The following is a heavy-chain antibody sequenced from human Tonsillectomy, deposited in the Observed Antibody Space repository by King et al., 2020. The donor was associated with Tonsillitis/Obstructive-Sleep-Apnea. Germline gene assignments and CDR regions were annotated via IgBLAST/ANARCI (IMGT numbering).Heavy chain of an antibody. V-gene: IGHV4-59*08. J-gene: IGHJ6*02. CDR2: LFYSGST. Sequence: VQLQESGPGLVKPSETLSLTCTVSGASISSFYWSWIRQPPGKGLEWIGYLFYSGSTNYNPSLKSRVTISVDTSKNQFSLKLTSVTAADTAVYYCARVTGMSYYFYGMDGWGQGTTVTVSS. D-gene: IGHD7-27*01. CDR1: GASISSFY. CDR3: ARVTGMSYYFYGMDG.